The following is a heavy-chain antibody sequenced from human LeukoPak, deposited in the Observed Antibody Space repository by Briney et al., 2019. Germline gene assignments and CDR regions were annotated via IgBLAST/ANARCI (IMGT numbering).Heavy chain of an antibody. D-gene: IGHD6-25*01. V-gene: IGHV3-7*01. CDR1: GGSISSYY. CDR3: ARDRGWRLLDY. CDR2: IGGDGDRK. J-gene: IGHJ4*02. Sequence: ETLSLTCTVSGGSISSYYWSWIRQPPGKGLEWLANIGGDGDRKFYVDSVKGRFTISRDNAENSLYLQMNSLRVEDTAVYYCARDRGWRLLDYWGQGTLVTVSS.